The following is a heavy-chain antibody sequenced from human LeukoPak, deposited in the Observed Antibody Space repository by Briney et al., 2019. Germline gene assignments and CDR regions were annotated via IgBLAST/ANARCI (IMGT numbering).Heavy chain of an antibody. V-gene: IGHV1-2*02. CDR2: INPNSGGT. D-gene: IGHD6-13*01. CDR1: GGTFSSYA. Sequence: ASVKVSCKASGGTFSSYAISWVRQAPGQGLEWMGWINPNSGGTNYAQKFQGRVTMTRDTSISTAYMELSRLRSDDTAVYYCARSFSSWYVSLSPDAFDIWGQGTMVTVSS. J-gene: IGHJ3*02. CDR3: ARSFSSWYVSLSPDAFDI.